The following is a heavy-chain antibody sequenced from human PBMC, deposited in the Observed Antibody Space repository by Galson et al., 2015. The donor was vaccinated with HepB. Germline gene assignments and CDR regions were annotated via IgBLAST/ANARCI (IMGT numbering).Heavy chain of an antibody. D-gene: IGHD5-24*01. CDR1: GFTFTTYY. CDR3: AREPRDGYRFDY. V-gene: IGHV1-46*03. Sequence: QSGAEVKKPGASVKISCKASGFTFTTYYMHWVRQAPGQGLEWMGIINPSAGNTGYAQEFQGRVSMTRDTSTRTVYMDLSSLRSEDTAVYYCAREPRDGYRFDYWGQGTLVTVSS. J-gene: IGHJ4*02. CDR2: INPSAGNT.